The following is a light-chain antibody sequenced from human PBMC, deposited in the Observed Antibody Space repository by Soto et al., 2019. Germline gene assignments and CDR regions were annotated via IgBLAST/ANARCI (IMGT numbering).Light chain of an antibody. CDR3: QQYGSSLYT. J-gene: IGKJ2*01. V-gene: IGKV3-20*01. Sequence: ENVLTQSPGTLSLSPGERATLSCRASQSVDSSYLAWYQQRPGQAPRLLIYGTSSRATDIPDRFSGSGSGTDFTLTINRLEPEDFAVYYCQQYGSSLYTFGQGTKLEIK. CDR1: QSVDSSY. CDR2: GTS.